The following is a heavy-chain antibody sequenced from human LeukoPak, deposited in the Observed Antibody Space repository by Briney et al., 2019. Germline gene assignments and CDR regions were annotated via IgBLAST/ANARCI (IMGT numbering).Heavy chain of an antibody. CDR1: GGSISSSSYY. J-gene: IGHJ4*02. CDR2: IYYSGST. V-gene: IGHV4-39*07. Sequence: SETLSLTCTVSGGSISSSSYYWGWIRQPPGKGLEWIGSIYYSGSTYYNPSLKSRVTISVDTSKNQFSLKLSSVTAADTAVYYCARERVRFSSRGLREDYFDYWGQGTLVTVSS. D-gene: IGHD3-3*01. CDR3: ARERVRFSSRGLREDYFDY.